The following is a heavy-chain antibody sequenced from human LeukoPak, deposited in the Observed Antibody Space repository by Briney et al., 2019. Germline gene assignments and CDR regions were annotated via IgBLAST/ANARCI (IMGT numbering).Heavy chain of an antibody. V-gene: IGHV3-21*01. Sequence: GGSLRLSCAASGFTFSSYSMNWVRRAPGKGLEWVSSISSSSSYIYYADSVKGRFTISRDNAKNSLYLQMNSLRAEDTAVYYCARHPRIAAAGFYMDVWGKGTTVTVSS. CDR2: ISSSSSYI. CDR3: ARHPRIAAAGFYMDV. CDR1: GFTFSSYS. D-gene: IGHD6-13*01. J-gene: IGHJ6*03.